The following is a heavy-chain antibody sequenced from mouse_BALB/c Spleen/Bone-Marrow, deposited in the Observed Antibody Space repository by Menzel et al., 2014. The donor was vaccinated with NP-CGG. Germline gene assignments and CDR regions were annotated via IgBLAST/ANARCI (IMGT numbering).Heavy chain of an antibody. J-gene: IGHJ3*01. CDR1: GFSFSNYG. V-gene: IGHV5-9-2*01. CDR2: ISGDGRYT. D-gene: IGHD2-4*01. CDR3: ARHAYYDQTEVSFVC. Sequence: DVKLVESGGGLVKSGGSLKLSCAASGFSFSNYGMSWLRQTPEKRLEWVATISGDGRYTFYSDSAKGRFTISRDNAKNNLYLQLSGLRSEDTALYYCARHAYYDQTEVSFVCWGQGTLVTVSA.